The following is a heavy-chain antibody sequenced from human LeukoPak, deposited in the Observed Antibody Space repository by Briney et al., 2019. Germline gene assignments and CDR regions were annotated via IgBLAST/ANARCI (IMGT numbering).Heavy chain of an antibody. Sequence: PGGSLRLSCAASGFTFDDYSMSWVRQAPGKGLEWVSGINWNGGSTGYADSVKGRFTISRDNAKNSLYLQMNSLRAEDTALYHCARNYYGSGSHEEAIRYWGQGTLVTVSS. CDR1: GFTFDDYS. V-gene: IGHV3-20*01. J-gene: IGHJ4*02. CDR3: ARNYYGSGSHEEAIRY. CDR2: INWNGGST. D-gene: IGHD3-10*01.